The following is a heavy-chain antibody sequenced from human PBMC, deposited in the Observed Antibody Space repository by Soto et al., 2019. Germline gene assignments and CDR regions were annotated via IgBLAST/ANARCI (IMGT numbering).Heavy chain of an antibody. J-gene: IGHJ5*02. CDR2: IYFSGST. CDR3: ASPKIAFYNWFDP. V-gene: IGHV4-39*01. Sequence: SETLSLTCTVSGGSISSSSYYWGWIRQPPGKGLEWIGSIYFSGSTYYNPSLKILVTISVVTSKNQFSLKLSSVTAADTAVYYCASPKIAFYNWFDPWGQGTLVTVSS. D-gene: IGHD3-3*02. CDR1: GGSISSSSYY.